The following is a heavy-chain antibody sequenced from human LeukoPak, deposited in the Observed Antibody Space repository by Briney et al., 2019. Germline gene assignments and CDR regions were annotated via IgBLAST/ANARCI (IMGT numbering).Heavy chain of an antibody. Sequence: GGSLRLSCAASGFTFSHYAMHWVRQAPGKGLEWVALISNDGNFKLYADSVKGRFTISRDDSKNALDLQLSSLRPEDTAVYYCAKDGFCGSTNCCPNHFNSWGQGTLVTVSS. CDR2: ISNDGNFK. D-gene: IGHD2-2*01. CDR1: GFTFSHYA. V-gene: IGHV3-30*18. CDR3: AKDGFCGSTNCCPNHFNS. J-gene: IGHJ4*02.